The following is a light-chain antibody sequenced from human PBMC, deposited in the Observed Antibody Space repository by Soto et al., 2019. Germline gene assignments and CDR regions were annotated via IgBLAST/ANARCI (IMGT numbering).Light chain of an antibody. CDR2: DAS. V-gene: IGKV1-5*01. J-gene: IGKJ1*01. CDR3: LHYNSYPEA. Sequence: ASQSISSGLAWYQQKQGKAPKXXXYDASSLQSGVPSRFSGSVSGTEGTITISSLQTDDGSTYYCLHYNSYPEAFGQGTKVDNK. CDR1: QSISSG.